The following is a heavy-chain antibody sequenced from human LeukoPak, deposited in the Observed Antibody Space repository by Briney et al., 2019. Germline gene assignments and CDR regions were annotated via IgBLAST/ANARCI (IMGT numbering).Heavy chain of an antibody. Sequence: SGGSLRLSCAASGFTFSSYGMSWVRQAPGKGLEWVSVIYSGGSTYYADSVKGRFTISRDNSKNTLYLQMNSLRAEDTAVYYCARDPPIERGYWGQGTLVTVSS. CDR2: IYSGGST. J-gene: IGHJ4*02. V-gene: IGHV3-53*01. CDR3: ARDPPIERGY. CDR1: GFTFSSYG. D-gene: IGHD3-10*01.